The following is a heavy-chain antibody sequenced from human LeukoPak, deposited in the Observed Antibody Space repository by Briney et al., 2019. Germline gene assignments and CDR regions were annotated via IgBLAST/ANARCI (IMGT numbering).Heavy chain of an antibody. CDR3: ARGLGYCSSTSCPPFDY. CDR1: GGTFSSYA. J-gene: IGHJ4*02. V-gene: IGHV1-69*04. Sequence: SVKDSFKASGGTFSSYAISWVRQPPGQGLEWMGRIIPILGIANYAQKFQGRATITADKSTSTAYMKLSSLRSEDTAVYYCARGLGYCSSTSCPPFDYWGQGTLVTVSS. D-gene: IGHD2-2*01. CDR2: IIPILGIA.